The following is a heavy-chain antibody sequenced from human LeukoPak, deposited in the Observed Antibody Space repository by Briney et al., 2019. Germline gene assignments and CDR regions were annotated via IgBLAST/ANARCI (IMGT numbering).Heavy chain of an antibody. Sequence: SETLSLTCTVSGGSISSSSYYWGWIRQPPGKGLEWIGSIYYSGSTYYNPSLKSRVTISVDTSKNQFSLKLSSVTAADTAVYYCARDTGDGHTPPNYYYYMDVWGKGTTVTVSS. V-gene: IGHV4-39*02. CDR3: ARDTGDGHTPPNYYYYMDV. D-gene: IGHD5-24*01. J-gene: IGHJ6*03. CDR1: GGSISSSSYY. CDR2: IYYSGST.